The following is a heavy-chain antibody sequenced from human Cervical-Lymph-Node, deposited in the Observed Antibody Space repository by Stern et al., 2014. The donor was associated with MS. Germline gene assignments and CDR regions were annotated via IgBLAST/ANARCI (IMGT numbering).Heavy chain of an antibody. D-gene: IGHD3-16*02. CDR3: AKDISERHYYFDS. V-gene: IGHV3-9*01. Sequence: VQLVESGGGSVQPGRSLRLSYAASGFTFDDCAMHWVPQAPGKGLEWVSGISWNSNNIGYADSVRGRFTISRDNAKTSLYLQMNGLRPEDTALYYCAKDISERHYYFDSWGEGTLVTVSS. CDR1: GFTFDDCA. CDR2: ISWNSNNI. J-gene: IGHJ4*02.